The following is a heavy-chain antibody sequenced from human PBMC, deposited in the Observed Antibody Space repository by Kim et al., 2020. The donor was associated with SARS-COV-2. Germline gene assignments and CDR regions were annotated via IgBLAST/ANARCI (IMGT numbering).Heavy chain of an antibody. CDR1: GFTFSDYY. D-gene: IGHD2-15*01. CDR3: ARDRCSGGSCYGGLDV. V-gene: IGHV3-11*04. J-gene: IGHJ6*02. CDR2: ISSSGSTI. Sequence: GGSLRLSCAASGFTFSDYYMSWIRQAPGKGLEWVSYISSSGSTIYYADSVKGRFTISRDNAKNSLYLQMNSLRAEDTAVYYCARDRCSGGSCYGGLDVWGQGTTVTVSS.